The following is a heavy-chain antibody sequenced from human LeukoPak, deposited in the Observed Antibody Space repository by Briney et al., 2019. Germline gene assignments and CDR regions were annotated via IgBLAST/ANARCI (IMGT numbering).Heavy chain of an antibody. J-gene: IGHJ4*02. Sequence: GRSLRLSCAASGFSFRSHAMHWVRQAPGKGPEWVAIIWYDGSKIYYADSVKGRFTISRNESKSTLYLQMNSLRGEDTAVYWCAKVSGQWLPEYYFDYWGQGTRVTVS. D-gene: IGHD6-19*01. CDR3: AKVSGQWLPEYYFDY. CDR1: GFSFRSHA. CDR2: IWYDGSKI. V-gene: IGHV3-33*03.